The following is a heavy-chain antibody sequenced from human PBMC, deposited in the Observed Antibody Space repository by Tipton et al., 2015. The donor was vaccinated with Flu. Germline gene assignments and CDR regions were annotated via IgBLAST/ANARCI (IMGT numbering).Heavy chain of an antibody. D-gene: IGHD1-1*01. CDR3: ARDLWNDRRAYYYYGVDV. Sequence: TLSLTCTVSGDSISTTIYYWGWVRQPPGKGLEWIGSIYYSGTTYYNPSLKSRVTISVDSSKNEFSLTLASLTAADTAGYYCARDLWNDRRAYYYYGVDVWGQGTRVTVSS. CDR1: GDSISTTIYY. J-gene: IGHJ6*02. V-gene: IGHV4-39*07. CDR2: IYYSGTT.